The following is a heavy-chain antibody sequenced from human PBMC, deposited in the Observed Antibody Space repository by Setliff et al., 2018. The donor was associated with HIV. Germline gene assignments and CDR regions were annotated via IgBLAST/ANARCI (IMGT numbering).Heavy chain of an antibody. V-gene: IGHV1-46*01. J-gene: IGHJ4*02. Sequence: ASVKVSCKASGYTFTGHYMHWVRQAPGQGLEWMGIINPSGGSTTYTQKFQGTGTMTRDTSTSTVYMELSSLRSEDTAVYYCARGPHCSSTSCFGGFDYWGQGTLVTVSS. CDR2: INPSGGST. CDR1: GYTFTGHY. CDR3: ARGPHCSSTSCFGGFDY. D-gene: IGHD2-2*01.